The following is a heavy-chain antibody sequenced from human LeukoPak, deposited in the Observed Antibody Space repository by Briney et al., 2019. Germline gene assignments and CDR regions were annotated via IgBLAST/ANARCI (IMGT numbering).Heavy chain of an antibody. CDR3: ARDLRSTMVRGVIAYYYYYMDV. Sequence: GASVKVSCKASGYTFTSYDINWVRQATGQGLEWMGWMNPNSGNTGYAQKFQGRVTITRNTSISTAYMELSSLRSEDTAVYYCARDLRSTMVRGVIAYYYYYMDVWGKGTTVTVSS. D-gene: IGHD3-10*01. V-gene: IGHV1-8*03. J-gene: IGHJ6*03. CDR1: GYTFTSYD. CDR2: MNPNSGNT.